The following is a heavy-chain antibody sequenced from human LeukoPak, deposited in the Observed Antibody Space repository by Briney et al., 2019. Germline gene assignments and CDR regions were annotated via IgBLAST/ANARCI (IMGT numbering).Heavy chain of an antibody. D-gene: IGHD2-2*01. V-gene: IGHV3-23*01. CDR2: ISGSGGST. Sequence: GGSLRLSSAASGFTFSSYAMSWVRQAPGKGLEWVSAISGSGGSTYYADSVKGRFTISRDNSKNTLYLQMNSLRAEDTAVYYCAKGGQGVVPAAIAYWGQGTLVTVSS. CDR3: AKGGQGVVPAAIAY. CDR1: GFTFSSYA. J-gene: IGHJ4*02.